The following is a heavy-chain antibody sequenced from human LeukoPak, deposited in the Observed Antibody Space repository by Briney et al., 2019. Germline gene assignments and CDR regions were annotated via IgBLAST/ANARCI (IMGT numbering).Heavy chain of an antibody. J-gene: IGHJ5*02. CDR3: ARGTSVVTANQNWFDP. V-gene: IGHV4-61*05. D-gene: IGHD2-21*02. CDR2: IYYSGST. CDR1: GGSISSTSYY. Sequence: PSETLSLTCTVSGGSISSTSYYWGWIRQPPGKGLEWIGYIYYSGSTNYNPSLKSRVTILVDTSKNQFSLKLSSVTAADTAVYYCARGTSVVTANQNWFDPWGQGTLVTVSS.